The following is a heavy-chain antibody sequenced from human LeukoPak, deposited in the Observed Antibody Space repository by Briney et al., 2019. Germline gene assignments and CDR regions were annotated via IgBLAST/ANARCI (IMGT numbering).Heavy chain of an antibody. J-gene: IGHJ3*02. CDR1: GFTFSNYW. V-gene: IGHV3-7*03. CDR3: ARESPYYYDSPDAFDI. Sequence: GGSLRLSCAASGFTFSNYWMSWVRQAPGKGLEWVANIKEDGSEKYYADSVKGRFTISRDNAKNSLYLQMNSLRAEDTAVYYCARESPYYYDSPDAFDIWGQGTMVTVSS. CDR2: IKEDGSEK. D-gene: IGHD3-22*01.